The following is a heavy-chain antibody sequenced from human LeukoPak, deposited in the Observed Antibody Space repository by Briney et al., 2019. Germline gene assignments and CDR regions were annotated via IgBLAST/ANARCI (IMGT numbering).Heavy chain of an antibody. CDR1: GFTFSSYW. Sequence: GGSLRLSCAASGFTFSSYWMSWVRHAPGKGLEWVANIKQDGSEKYYVDSVKGRFTISRDNAKNSLYLQMNSLRAEDTAVYYCARDPPYSGSWGVGLGDYWGQGTLVTVSS. CDR3: ARDPPYSGSWGVGLGDY. J-gene: IGHJ4*02. D-gene: IGHD1-26*01. CDR2: IKQDGSEK. V-gene: IGHV3-7*01.